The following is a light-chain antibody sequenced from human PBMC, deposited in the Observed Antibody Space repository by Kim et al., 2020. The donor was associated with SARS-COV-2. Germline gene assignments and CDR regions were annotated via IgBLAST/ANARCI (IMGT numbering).Light chain of an antibody. J-gene: IGKJ1*01. CDR2: WAS. Sequence: DIVMTQSPDSLAVSLGERATINCKSSQTILYRSNNQDSLAWYQQKPGQPPKLLIYWASTRASGVPDRFSGSGSGTDFTLTISSLQAEDVAAYYCQQYVITPRTFGRGTKVDIK. CDR3: QQYVITPRT. V-gene: IGKV4-1*01. CDR1: QTILYRSNNQDS.